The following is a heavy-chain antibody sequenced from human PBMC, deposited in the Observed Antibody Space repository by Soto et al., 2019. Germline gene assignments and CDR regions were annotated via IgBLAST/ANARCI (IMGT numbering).Heavy chain of an antibody. Sequence: EVQVVESGGGLVQPGGSLRLSCAASGFIFGSYWMTWVRQAPGKGLEWVANIKDDGSDIDYVDSVKGRFTISRDNAKKSLFLQMNSLRAEDTAVYYCARVYSSTSGRAMDVWGQGTTVTVSS. CDR2: IKDDGSDI. V-gene: IGHV3-7*04. CDR1: GFIFGSYW. CDR3: ARVYSSTSGRAMDV. D-gene: IGHD6-6*01. J-gene: IGHJ6*02.